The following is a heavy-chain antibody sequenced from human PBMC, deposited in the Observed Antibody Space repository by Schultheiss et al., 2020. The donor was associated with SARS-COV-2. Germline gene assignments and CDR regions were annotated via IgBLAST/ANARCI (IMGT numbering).Heavy chain of an antibody. CDR3: ARIAMDSWAAAGTDDAFDI. V-gene: IGHV4-59*12. Sequence: SQTLSLTCTVSGGSISSYYWSWIRQPPGKGLEWIGYIYYSGSTNYNPSLKSRVTISVDTSKNQFSLKLSSVTAADTAVYYCARIAMDSWAAAGTDDAFDIWGQGTMVTVSS. CDR1: GGSISSYY. CDR2: IYYSGST. D-gene: IGHD6-13*01. J-gene: IGHJ3*02.